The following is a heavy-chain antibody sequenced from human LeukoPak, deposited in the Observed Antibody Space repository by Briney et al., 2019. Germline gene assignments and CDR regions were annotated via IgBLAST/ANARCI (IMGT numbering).Heavy chain of an antibody. CDR3: AREPTSGREPTSGRPLDY. Sequence: SETLSLTCTVSGGSISGYFWTWIRQPAGKGLEWIGRMYSTSSNNYNPSLKSRVTMSLDTSKNHFSLNLTSVTAADTAVYYCAREPTSGREPTSGRPLDYWGQGTLVTVSS. CDR1: GGSISGYF. V-gene: IGHV4-4*07. D-gene: IGHD5-12*01. CDR2: MYSTSSN. J-gene: IGHJ4*02.